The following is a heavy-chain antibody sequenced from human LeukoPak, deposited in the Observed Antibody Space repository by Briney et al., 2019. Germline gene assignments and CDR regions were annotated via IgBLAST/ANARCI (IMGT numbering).Heavy chain of an antibody. CDR2: ISSSSSTI. V-gene: IGHV3-48*01. D-gene: IGHD1-14*01. CDR1: GFTFSSYS. J-gene: IGHJ6*02. Sequence: PGGSLRLSCAASGFTFSSYSMNWVRQAPGKGLEWVSYISSSSSTIYYADSVKGRFTISRDNAKNSLYLQMNSLRAEDTAVYYCARGYTVGGMDVWGQGTTVTVSS. CDR3: ARGYTVGGMDV.